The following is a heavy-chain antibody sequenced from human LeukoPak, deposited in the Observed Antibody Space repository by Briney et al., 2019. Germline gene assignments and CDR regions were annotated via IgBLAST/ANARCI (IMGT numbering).Heavy chain of an antibody. J-gene: IGHJ3*02. CDR2: INHSGST. CDR3: ARVPVRTRAFDI. D-gene: IGHD3-10*01. V-gene: IGHV4-34*01. CDR1: GGSFTGYY. Sequence: SETLSLTCAVYGGSFTGYYWSWIRQPPGKGLEWIGEINHSGSTNYNPSLKSRVTISVDTSKNQFSLKLSSVTAADTAVYYCARVPVRTRAFDIWGQGTMVTVSS.